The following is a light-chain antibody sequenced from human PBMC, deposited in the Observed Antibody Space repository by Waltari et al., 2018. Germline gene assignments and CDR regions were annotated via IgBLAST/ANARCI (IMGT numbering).Light chain of an antibody. Sequence: DIQMTQSPSSLSASVGDSVTITCRASQTISTYLNWYQQTAGKAPKLLIHAASALQSGVPSRFRGSGSGTDFTLTITSLQPEDFATYYCHQSHTVPHTFGQGTKLEIK. J-gene: IGKJ2*01. CDR2: AAS. CDR1: QTISTY. CDR3: HQSHTVPHT. V-gene: IGKV1-39*01.